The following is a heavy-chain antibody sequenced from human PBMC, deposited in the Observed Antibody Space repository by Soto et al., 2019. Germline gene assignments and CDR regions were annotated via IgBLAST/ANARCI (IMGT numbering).Heavy chain of an antibody. D-gene: IGHD2-8*01. CDR1: GFTFSSYA. Sequence: GGSLRLSCAASGFTFSSYAMSWVRQAPGKGLEWVSAISGSGGSTYYADSVKGRFTISRDNSKNTLYLQMNSLRAEDTAVYYCAKGHIVLMVYGFGTDAFDIWGQGTMVTVSS. CDR2: ISGSGGST. J-gene: IGHJ3*02. CDR3: AKGHIVLMVYGFGTDAFDI. V-gene: IGHV3-23*01.